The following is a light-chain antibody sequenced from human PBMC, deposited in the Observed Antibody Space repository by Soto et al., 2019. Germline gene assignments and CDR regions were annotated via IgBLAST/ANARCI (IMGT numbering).Light chain of an antibody. CDR3: QQYNKWPPWT. CDR1: QSVSTN. J-gene: IGKJ1*01. CDR2: SVS. V-gene: IGKV3-15*01. Sequence: EIVMTQSPATLSVSPGERATLSCRASQSVSTNVAWYQQKPGQAPRLLIYSVSTRATGIPARFSGSGSGTEFTLTINSLQSEDFAIYDCQQYNKWPPWTFGQGTKVEIK.